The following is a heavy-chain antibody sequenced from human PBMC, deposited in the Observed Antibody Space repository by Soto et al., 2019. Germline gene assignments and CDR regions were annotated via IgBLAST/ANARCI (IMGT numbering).Heavy chain of an antibody. D-gene: IGHD3-16*01. CDR3: ARPRWRDDYNWGYGDV. J-gene: IGHJ2*01. Sequence: QAPGKGLEWVAVISYDGSNKYYADSVKGRFTISRDNSKNTLYLQMNSLRTEDTAVYYCARPRWRDDYNWGYGDVWGRGTLVTV. V-gene: IGHV3-30-3*01. CDR2: ISYDGSNK.